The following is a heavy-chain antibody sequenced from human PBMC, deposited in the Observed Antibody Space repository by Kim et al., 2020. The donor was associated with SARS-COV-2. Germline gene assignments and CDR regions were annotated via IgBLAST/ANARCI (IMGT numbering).Heavy chain of an antibody. D-gene: IGHD6-13*01. J-gene: IGHJ4*02. V-gene: IGHV3-23*01. Sequence: DSVKGRFTISRDNSKNTLYLQMNSLRAEDTAVYYCAKRAGIAAAGRRFDHWGQGTLVTVSS. CDR3: AKRAGIAAAGRRFDH.